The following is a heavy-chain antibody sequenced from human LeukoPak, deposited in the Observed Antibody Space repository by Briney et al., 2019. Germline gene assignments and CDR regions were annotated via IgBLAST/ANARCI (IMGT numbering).Heavy chain of an antibody. D-gene: IGHD1-7*01. CDR3: ARDLGGITGTTGSFDI. CDR2: ISSSSSYI. CDR1: GFTFSSYW. V-gene: IGHV3-21*01. Sequence: GGSLRLSCAASGFTFSSYWMHWVRQAPGKGLVWVSSISSSSSYIYYADSVKGRFTISRDNAKNSLYLQMNSLRAEDTAVYYCARDLGGITGTTGSFDIWGQGTMVTVSS. J-gene: IGHJ3*02.